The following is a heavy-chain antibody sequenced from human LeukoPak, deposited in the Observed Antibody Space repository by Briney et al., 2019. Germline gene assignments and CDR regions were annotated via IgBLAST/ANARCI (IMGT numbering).Heavy chain of an antibody. CDR2: IIPIFGTA. CDR3: ASHRGGATVLFDY. J-gene: IGHJ4*02. Sequence: SVKVSCKASGGTFSSYAISWVRQAPGQGLEWTGGIIPIFGTANYAQKFQGRVTITADESTSTAYMELSSLRSEDTAVYYCASHRGGATVLFDYWGQGTLVTVSS. CDR1: GGTFSSYA. V-gene: IGHV1-69*13. D-gene: IGHD1-26*01.